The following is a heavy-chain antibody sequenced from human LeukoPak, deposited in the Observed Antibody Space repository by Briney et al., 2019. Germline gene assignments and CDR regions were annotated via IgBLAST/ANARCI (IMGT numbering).Heavy chain of an antibody. Sequence: GGSLRLSCATSGFTFSSYAMHWVRQAPGKGLEWVAVISYDGSNKYYADSVKGRFTISRDNSKNTLYLQMNSLRAEDTAVYYCARETSSGYYFGWYYFDYWGQGTLVTVSS. CDR2: ISYDGSNK. D-gene: IGHD3-22*01. CDR3: ARETSSGYYFGWYYFDY. V-gene: IGHV3-30*04. J-gene: IGHJ4*02. CDR1: GFTFSSYA.